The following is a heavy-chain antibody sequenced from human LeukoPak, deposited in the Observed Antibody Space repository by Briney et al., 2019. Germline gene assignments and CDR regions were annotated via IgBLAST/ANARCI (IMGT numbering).Heavy chain of an antibody. CDR2: IYYSGST. V-gene: IGHV4-39*01. Sequence: KPSETLSLTCTVSGGSISSSSYYWGWIRQPPGKGLEWIGSIYYSGSTYYNPSLKSRVTISVDTSKNQFSLKLRSVTAADTAVYYCARRGRGEPDYWDQGALVTVSS. D-gene: IGHD3-16*01. J-gene: IGHJ4*02. CDR1: GGSISSSSYY. CDR3: ARRGRGEPDY.